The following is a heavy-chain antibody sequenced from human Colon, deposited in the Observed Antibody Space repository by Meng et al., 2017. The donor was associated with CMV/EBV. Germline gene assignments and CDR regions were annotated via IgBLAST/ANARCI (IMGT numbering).Heavy chain of an antibody. CDR2: ISYDGGNE. V-gene: IGHV3-30-3*01. CDR1: GFTFSSYA. Sequence: QGAWVESGGGVVQPGRSLRLSCAASGFTFSSYAMHWVRHAPGKGLEWVAGISYDGGNEHYADSVKGRFTISRDNSRNTLFLQMNSLRAEDTAVYSCAIDLSGSYYGGYWGQGTLVTVSS. D-gene: IGHD1-26*01. CDR3: AIDLSGSYYGGY. J-gene: IGHJ4*02.